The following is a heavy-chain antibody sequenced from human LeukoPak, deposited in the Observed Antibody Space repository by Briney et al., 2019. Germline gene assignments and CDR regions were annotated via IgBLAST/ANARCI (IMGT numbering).Heavy chain of an antibody. CDR2: IKQDGSEK. D-gene: IGHD4-17*01. Sequence: GGSLRLSCAASGFTFSSYWMSWVRQAPGKGLEWVANIKQDGSEKYYVDSVKGRFTISRDNAKKSLYLQMNTLRAEDTAVYYCARDKSYGDSGDHWGQGTLVTVSS. V-gene: IGHV3-7*05. J-gene: IGHJ4*02. CDR3: ARDKSYGDSGDH. CDR1: GFTFSSYW.